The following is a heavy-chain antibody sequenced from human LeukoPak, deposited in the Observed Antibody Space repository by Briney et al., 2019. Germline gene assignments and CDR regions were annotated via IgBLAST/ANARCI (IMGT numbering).Heavy chain of an antibody. V-gene: IGHV3-15*01. J-gene: IGHJ4*02. CDR3: STVRYCTTDVYYTPFDY. CDR1: GFTFSNAW. CDR2: IKRKTDGGTT. D-gene: IGHD2-8*01. Sequence: GGSLRLSCAASGFTFSNAWMTWVRQAPGRGLEWVGRIKRKTDGGTTDYAAPVKGRFTISRDDSKNTLYLQMNSLKTEDTAVYYCSTVRYCTTDVYYTPFDYWGQGTLVTVSS.